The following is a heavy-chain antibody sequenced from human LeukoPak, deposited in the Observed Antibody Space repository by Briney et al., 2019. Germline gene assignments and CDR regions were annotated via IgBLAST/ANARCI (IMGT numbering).Heavy chain of an antibody. CDR3: PKDDTILGVVIPSYFDY. D-gene: IGHD3-3*01. Sequence: GGSLRLSCVASGLTFSSYTMSWVRQTPGKGLERVSTISGGGVSTYYADSVKGRFPISRDNSRNTLYLQMNSLRAGDTAVYYCPKDDTILGVVIPSYFDYWGQGTLVTVSS. CDR1: GLTFSSYT. CDR2: ISGGGVST. V-gene: IGHV3-23*01. J-gene: IGHJ4*02.